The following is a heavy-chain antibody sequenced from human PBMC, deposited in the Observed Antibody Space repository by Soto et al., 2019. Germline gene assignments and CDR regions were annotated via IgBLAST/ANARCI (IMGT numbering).Heavy chain of an antibody. V-gene: IGHV4-34*01. Sequence: SETLSLTCAVYGGSFSGYYWTWIRQPPGKGLEWIGQITYSGTTNYNPSLKSRLTMSVDRSKNQFSLNLRSVTAADTAVYYCARGGYDILTGYAYWGQGTLVTVS. D-gene: IGHD3-9*01. CDR1: GGSFSGYY. CDR3: ARGGYDILTGYAY. CDR2: ITYSGTT. J-gene: IGHJ4*02.